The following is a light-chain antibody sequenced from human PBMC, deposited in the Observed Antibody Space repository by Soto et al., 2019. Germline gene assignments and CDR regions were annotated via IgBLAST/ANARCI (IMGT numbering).Light chain of an antibody. J-gene: IGKJ2*01. CDR3: QQANSFPYT. Sequence: DIQMTQSPSSVSASVGDRVTITCRASHVISSWLAWYQQKPGKAPKLLIYDASSLQSGVPSRVSGSGSGTEFTLTISSLQPEDFATYYCQQANSFPYTFGQGTKLEIK. CDR2: DAS. V-gene: IGKV1D-12*01. CDR1: HVISSW.